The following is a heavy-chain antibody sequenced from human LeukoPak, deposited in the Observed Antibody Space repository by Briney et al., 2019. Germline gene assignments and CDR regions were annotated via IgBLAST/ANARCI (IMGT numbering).Heavy chain of an antibody. CDR1: GYTFTGYY. CDR2: INPNSGGT. D-gene: IGHD6-13*01. J-gene: IGHJ6*03. CDR3: AREGPGIAAAGYYYMDV. V-gene: IGHV1-2*02. Sequence: ASVKVSCKASGYTFTGYYMHWVRQAPGQGLEWMGWINPNSGGTNYAQKFQGRVTMTRDTSISTAYMELSRLRSDDTAVYYCAREGPGIAAAGYYYMDVWGKGTTVTVSS.